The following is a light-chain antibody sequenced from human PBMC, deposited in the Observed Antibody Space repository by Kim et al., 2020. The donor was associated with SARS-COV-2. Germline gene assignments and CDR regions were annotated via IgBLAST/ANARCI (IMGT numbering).Light chain of an antibody. CDR3: QAWDSSTGV. CDR2: QDS. J-gene: IGLJ2*01. Sequence: SVSPGQTASITCSGDKLGDKYACWYQQKPGQSPVMGIYQDSKRPSGIPERFSGSNSGNTVTLTISGTQAMDEADYYCQAWDSSTGVFGGGTQLTVL. V-gene: IGLV3-1*01. CDR1: KLGDKY.